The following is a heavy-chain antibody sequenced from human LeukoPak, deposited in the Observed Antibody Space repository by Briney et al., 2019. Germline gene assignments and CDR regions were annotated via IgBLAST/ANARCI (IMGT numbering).Heavy chain of an antibody. J-gene: IGHJ6*03. D-gene: IGHD2-8*01. CDR3: AQSPNSAYYYMDV. Sequence: SETLSLTCAVYGGSFSGYYWSWIRPPPGKGLEWIGEINHSGSTNYNPSLKSRVTISVDTSKNQFSLKLSSVTAADTAVYYCAQSPNSAYYYMDVWGKGTTVTVSS. CDR1: GGSFSGYY. CDR2: INHSGST. V-gene: IGHV4-34*01.